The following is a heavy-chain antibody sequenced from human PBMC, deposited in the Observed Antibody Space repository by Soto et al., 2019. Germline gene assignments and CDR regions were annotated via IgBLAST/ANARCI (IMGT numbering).Heavy chain of an antibody. CDR1: GYTFTSYA. D-gene: IGHD6-6*01. CDR2: INAGNGNT. J-gene: IGHJ5*02. Sequence: SVKVSCKASGYTFTSYAMHWVRQAPGQRLEWMGWINAGNGNTKYSQKFQGRVTITRDTSASTAYMELSSLRSEDTAVYYCARAARIAARGWFDPWGQGTLVTVSS. V-gene: IGHV1-3*01. CDR3: ARAARIAARGWFDP.